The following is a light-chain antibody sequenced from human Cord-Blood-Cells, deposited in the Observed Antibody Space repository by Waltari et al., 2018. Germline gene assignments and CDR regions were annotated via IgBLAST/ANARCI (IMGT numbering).Light chain of an antibody. CDR1: SSDVGSYNL. V-gene: IGLV2-23*02. J-gene: IGLJ2*01. Sequence: QSALTQPASVSGSPGPSITISCTGTSSDVGSYNLFSWYQQHPGKAPKLMIYEVSKRPSGVSKRFSGSKSGNTASLTISGLQAEDEADYYCCSYAGSSTFVVFGGGTKLTVL. CDR2: EVS. CDR3: CSYAGSSTFVV.